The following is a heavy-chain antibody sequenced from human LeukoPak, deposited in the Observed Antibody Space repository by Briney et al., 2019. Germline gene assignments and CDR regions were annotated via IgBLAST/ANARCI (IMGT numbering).Heavy chain of an antibody. D-gene: IGHD5-12*01. CDR1: GGSISSSSYY. V-gene: IGHV4-39*07. CDR2: IYYSGST. Sequence: SETLSLTCTVSGGSISSSSYYWGWIRQPPGKGLEWIGSIYYSGSTYYNPSLKSRVTISVDTSKNQFSLKLSSVTAADTAVYYCARVLRTLYSGFTVGGIYFDYWGQGTLVTVSS. CDR3: ARVLRTLYSGFTVGGIYFDY. J-gene: IGHJ4*02.